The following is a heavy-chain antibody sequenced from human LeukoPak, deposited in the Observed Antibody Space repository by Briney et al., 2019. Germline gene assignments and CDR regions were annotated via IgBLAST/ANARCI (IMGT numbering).Heavy chain of an antibody. CDR1: GFTFSSYG. CDR2: ISGSGGST. V-gene: IGHV3-23*01. CDR3: AKPLSSNPGYSSSWYSDYYYYMDV. D-gene: IGHD6-13*01. Sequence: GGTLRLSCAASGFTFSSYGMSWVRQAPGKGLEWVSAISGSGGSTYYADSVKGRFTISRDNSKNTLYLQMNSLRAEDTAVYYCAKPLSSNPGYSSSWYSDYYYYMDVWGKGTTVTVSS. J-gene: IGHJ6*03.